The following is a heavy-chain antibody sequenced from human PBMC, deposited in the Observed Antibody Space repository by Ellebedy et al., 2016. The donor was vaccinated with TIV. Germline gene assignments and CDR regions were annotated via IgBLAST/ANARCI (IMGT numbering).Heavy chain of an antibody. V-gene: IGHV3-30*04. J-gene: IGHJ6*02. Sequence: GESLKISCAASGFTFSHHAFYWVRQAPGKVLEWVTIISYDGNNKFYLHSVEGRYSISRDDSKNTLYLQMNSLRPEDTAVYYCSRGGLEAGMDLWGQGTTVIVSS. CDR2: ISYDGNNK. D-gene: IGHD1-1*01. CDR1: GFTFSHHA. CDR3: SRGGLEAGMDL.